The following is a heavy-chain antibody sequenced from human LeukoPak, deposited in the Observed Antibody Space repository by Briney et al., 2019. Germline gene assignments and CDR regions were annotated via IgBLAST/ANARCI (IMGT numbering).Heavy chain of an antibody. CDR2: ISYDGSNK. Sequence: GRSLRLSCAASGFTFSSYAMHWVRQAPGKGLEWVAVISYDGSNKYYADSVKGRFTISRDNSKNTLYLQMNSLRAEDTAVYYCARVYSYGRSSDYWGQGTLVTVSS. D-gene: IGHD5-18*01. CDR3: ARVYSYGRSSDY. J-gene: IGHJ4*02. CDR1: GFTFSSYA. V-gene: IGHV3-30-3*01.